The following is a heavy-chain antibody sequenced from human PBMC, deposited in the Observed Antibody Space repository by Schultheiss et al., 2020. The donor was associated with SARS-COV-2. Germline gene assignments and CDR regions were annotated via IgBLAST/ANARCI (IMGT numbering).Heavy chain of an antibody. CDR3: AKDKDPGPLMAGLDY. CDR2: ISSSGSTI. J-gene: IGHJ4*02. Sequence: GGSLRLSCAASGFTFSSYEMNWVRQAPGKGLEWVSYISSSGSTIYYTDSVKGRFTISRDNAKNTLYLQMNSLRAEDTAVYYCAKDKDPGPLMAGLDYWGQGTLVTVSS. CDR1: GFTFSSYE. D-gene: IGHD6-19*01. V-gene: IGHV3-48*03.